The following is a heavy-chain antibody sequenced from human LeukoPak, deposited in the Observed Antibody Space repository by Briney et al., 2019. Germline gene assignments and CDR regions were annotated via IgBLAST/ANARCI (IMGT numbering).Heavy chain of an antibody. Sequence: ASVKVSCKASGYTFTSYYMHWVRQAPGQGLEWMGIINPSGGSTSYAQKLQGRVTMTTDTSTSTAYMELRSLRSDDTAVYYCASFHYDSSGYYYGPGAFDIWGQGTMVTVSS. CDR1: GYTFTSYY. V-gene: IGHV1-46*01. J-gene: IGHJ3*02. CDR2: INPSGGST. CDR3: ASFHYDSSGYYYGPGAFDI. D-gene: IGHD3-22*01.